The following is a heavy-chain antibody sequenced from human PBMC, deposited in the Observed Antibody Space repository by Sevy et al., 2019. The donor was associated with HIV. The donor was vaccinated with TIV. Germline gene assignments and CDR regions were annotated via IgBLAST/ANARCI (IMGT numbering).Heavy chain of an antibody. Sequence: GGSLRLSCVGSGFTFSSYSMNWVRQAPGKGLEWLSYMNSITSTIYYADSVKGRFTISRDNLKNSVSLQMHSLRAEDTAVYYCARSAGYADYGMDVWGQGTTVTVSS. CDR1: GFTFSSYS. CDR2: MNSITSTI. V-gene: IGHV3-48*01. CDR3: ARSAGYADYGMDV. D-gene: IGHD2-2*01. J-gene: IGHJ6*02.